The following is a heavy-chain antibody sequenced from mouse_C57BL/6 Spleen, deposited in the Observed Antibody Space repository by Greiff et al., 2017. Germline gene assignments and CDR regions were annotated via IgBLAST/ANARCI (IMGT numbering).Heavy chain of an antibody. CDR2: IDPNSGGT. V-gene: IGHV1-72*01. D-gene: IGHD1-1*01. CDR3: ARFPITTVVAYYFDY. Sequence: QVQLQQPGAELVKPGASVKLSCKASGYTFTSYWMHWVKQRPGRGLEWIGRIDPNSGGTKYNEKFKSKATLTVDKPSSTAYMQLSSLTSEDSAVYCCARFPITTVVAYYFDYWGQGTTLTVSS. CDR1: GYTFTSYW. J-gene: IGHJ2*01.